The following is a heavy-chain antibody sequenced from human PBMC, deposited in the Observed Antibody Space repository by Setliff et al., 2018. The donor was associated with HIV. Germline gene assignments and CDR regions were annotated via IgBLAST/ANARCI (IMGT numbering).Heavy chain of an antibody. CDR2: IFSSGST. V-gene: IGHV4-4*09. J-gene: IGHJ5*01. Sequence: SETLSLTCTVSGDSISSYSWNWIRQSPGGGLEWIGFIFSSGSTKYNPSLQSRVTMSIDTSKNQFSLRLSCTTSGFTFGESSRNYGNWFDSWGPGTLVTVSS. D-gene: IGHD1-1*01. CDR3: RNYGNWFDS. CDR1: GDSISSYS.